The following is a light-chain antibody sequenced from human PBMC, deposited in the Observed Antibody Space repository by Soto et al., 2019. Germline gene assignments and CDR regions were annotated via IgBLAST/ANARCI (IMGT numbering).Light chain of an antibody. Sequence: QSVLTQPPSASGTPGQRVTISCSGRSANIGNNYVCWYQQLPGTAPKLLIYSNYQRPSGVPDRFSGSKSGTSASLASSGLRSEDEADYYCVSWDDSLSGLVFGTGTKVTVL. CDR2: SNY. V-gene: IGLV1-47*02. J-gene: IGLJ1*01. CDR1: SANIGNNY. CDR3: VSWDDSLSGLV.